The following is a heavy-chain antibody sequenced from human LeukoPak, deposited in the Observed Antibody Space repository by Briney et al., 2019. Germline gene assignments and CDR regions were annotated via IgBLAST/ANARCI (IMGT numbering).Heavy chain of an antibody. Sequence: GGSLRLSCAASGFTFSSYWMSWVRQAPGKGLEWVANIKQDGSEKYYVDSVKGRFTISRDNAKNSLYLQMNSLRAEDTAVYYCARARHLWFGELSPAFDIWGQGTMVTVSS. J-gene: IGHJ3*02. D-gene: IGHD3-10*01. CDR1: GFTFSSYW. V-gene: IGHV3-7*01. CDR3: ARARHLWFGELSPAFDI. CDR2: IKQDGSEK.